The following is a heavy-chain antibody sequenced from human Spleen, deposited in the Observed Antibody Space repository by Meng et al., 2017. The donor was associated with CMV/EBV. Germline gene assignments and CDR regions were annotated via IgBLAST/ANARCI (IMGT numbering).Heavy chain of an antibody. Sequence: SVKVSCKASGGTFSSYAISWVRQAPGQGLEWMGGIIPIFGTANYAQKFQGRVTITTDESTSTAYMELSSLRPEDTAVYYCARNSGWYTPYYYYGMDVWGQGTTVTVSS. V-gene: IGHV1-69*05. CDR1: GGTFSSYA. J-gene: IGHJ6*02. D-gene: IGHD6-19*01. CDR2: IIPIFGTA. CDR3: ARNSGWYTPYYYYGMDV.